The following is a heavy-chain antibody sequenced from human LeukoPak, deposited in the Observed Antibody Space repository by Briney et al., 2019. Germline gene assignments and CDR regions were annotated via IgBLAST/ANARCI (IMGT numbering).Heavy chain of an antibody. CDR1: GFTFSSYS. CDR2: ISSSSSTI. D-gene: IGHD3-22*01. CDR3: ARRYYGSATYRLPYDY. J-gene: IGHJ4*02. V-gene: IGHV3-48*04. Sequence: GGFLRLSCAASGFTFSSYSMNWVRQAPGKGLEWVSYISSSSSTIYYADSVKGRFTISRDNAKNSLNLQMNSLRAEDTAVYYCARRYYGSATYRLPYDYWGQGTLVTVSS.